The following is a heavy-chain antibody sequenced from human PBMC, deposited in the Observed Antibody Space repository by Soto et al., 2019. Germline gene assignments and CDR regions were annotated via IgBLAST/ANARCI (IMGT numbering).Heavy chain of an antibody. V-gene: IGHV2-5*02. D-gene: IGHD3-3*01. CDR2: MYWDDDK. CDR1: GFSLTTSGVG. J-gene: IGHJ4*02. Sequence: QITLKESGPTVVKPTETLTLTCTFSGFSLTTSGVGVGWVRQSPGKAPEGLALMYWDDDKRYSTSLKSRLTITKDTSTHQVVLTMANVYPADTATYYCAHRVLRTVFGLVTTTAIYFEFWGQGTPVVVSS. CDR3: AHRVLRTVFGLVTTTAIYFEF.